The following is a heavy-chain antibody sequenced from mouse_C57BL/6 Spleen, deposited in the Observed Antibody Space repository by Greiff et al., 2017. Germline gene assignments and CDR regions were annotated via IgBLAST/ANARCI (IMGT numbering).Heavy chain of an antibody. V-gene: IGHV1-82*01. J-gene: IGHJ2*01. CDR2: IYPGDGDT. CDR1: GYAFSSSW. Sequence: QVQLQQPGPELVKPGASVKISCKASGYAFSSSWMNWVKQRPGKGLEWIGRIYPGDGDTNYNGKFKGKATLTADKSSSTAYMQLSSLTSEDSAVYFCARDYSNYEDYWGQGTTLTVSS. CDR3: ARDYSNYEDY. D-gene: IGHD2-5*01.